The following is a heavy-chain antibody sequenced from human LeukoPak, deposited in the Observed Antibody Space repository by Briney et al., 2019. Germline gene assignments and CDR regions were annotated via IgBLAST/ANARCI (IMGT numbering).Heavy chain of an antibody. CDR2: IYYSGST. D-gene: IGHD1-26*01. J-gene: IGHJ3*02. CDR1: GGSISSYY. CDR3: ARDGIVGATSAFDI. V-gene: IGHV4-59*01. Sequence: PSETLSLTCTVSGGSISSYYWSWVRQPPGKGLEWVGYIYYSGSTNYNPSLKSRVTISVDTSKNQFSLKLSSVTAADTAVYYCARDGIVGATSAFDIWGQGTMVTVSS.